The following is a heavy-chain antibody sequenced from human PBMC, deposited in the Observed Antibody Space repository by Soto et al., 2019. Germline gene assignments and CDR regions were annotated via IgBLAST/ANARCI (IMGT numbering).Heavy chain of an antibody. D-gene: IGHD7-27*01. CDR1: GGSLSSSNW. V-gene: IGHV4-4*02. CDR3: ARVTRGGQDFDY. Sequence: VQLQESGPGLVKPSGTLSLTCAVSGGSLSSSNWWSWVRQPPGKGRVWIGEIYHSGSTNYNPSLKSRGTISGDKSKNQLSLRLSAVTAADTAVYYCARVTRGGQDFDYWGQGTLVTVSS. CDR2: IYHSGST. J-gene: IGHJ4*02.